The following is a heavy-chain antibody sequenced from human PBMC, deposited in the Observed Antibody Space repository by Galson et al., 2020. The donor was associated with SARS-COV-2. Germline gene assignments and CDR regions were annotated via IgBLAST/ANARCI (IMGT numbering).Heavy chain of an antibody. Sequence: GESLKISCAASGFPFSTYAMHWVRQAPGKGLEWVAVTSYDGSNRYFADSVKGRFTIFRDSSKNTLFLQMNSLRTEDTAVYYCARNRFGDSPFFMDVWGKGTTVTVSS. D-gene: IGHD3-10*01. CDR1: GFPFSTYA. V-gene: IGHV3-30*07. CDR3: ARNRFGDSPFFMDV. CDR2: TSYDGSNR. J-gene: IGHJ6*03.